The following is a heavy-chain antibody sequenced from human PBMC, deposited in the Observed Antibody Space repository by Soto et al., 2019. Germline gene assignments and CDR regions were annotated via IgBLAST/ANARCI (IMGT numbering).Heavy chain of an antibody. D-gene: IGHD3-3*01. J-gene: IGHJ4*02. CDR1: GFTFSSYW. CDR3: ARDRGYDFWSGYYPKDFDY. CDR2: IKQDGSEK. Sequence: EVQLVESGGGLVQPGRSLRLSCEASGFTFSSYWMSWVRQAPGKGLEWVANIKQDGSEKYYVDSVKGRFTISRDNAKNSLYLQMNSLRAEDTAVYYCARDRGYDFWSGYYPKDFDYWGQGTLVTVSS. V-gene: IGHV3-7*01.